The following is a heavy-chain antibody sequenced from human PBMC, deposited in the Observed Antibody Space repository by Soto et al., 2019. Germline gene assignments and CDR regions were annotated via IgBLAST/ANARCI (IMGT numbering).Heavy chain of an antibody. J-gene: IGHJ6*02. D-gene: IGHD3-10*01. V-gene: IGHV3-33*01. CDR3: ASLGGLSGGMDV. Sequence: QVQLVESGGGVVQPGRSLRLSCAASGFTFSSYGMHWVRQAPGKGLEWVAVIWYDGSNKYYADSVKGRFTISRDHSKNTLYLHMNSLRAEDTAVYYCASLGGLSGGMDVWGQGTTVTVAS. CDR1: GFTFSSYG. CDR2: IWYDGSNK.